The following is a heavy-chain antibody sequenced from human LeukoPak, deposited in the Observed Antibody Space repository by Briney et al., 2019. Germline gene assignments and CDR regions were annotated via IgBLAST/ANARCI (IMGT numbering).Heavy chain of an antibody. V-gene: IGHV3-74*01. Sequence: QSGGSLRLSCAASGFTFSRYWMFWVRQAPGKGLVWVSRINTDGTSTNYADSVKGRFTISRDNTKSTVYLQMNSLRPEDTAVCYCGTLGVTWEVDYWGQGALVTVSS. J-gene: IGHJ4*02. CDR1: GFTFSRYW. CDR3: GTLGVTWEVDY. D-gene: IGHD1-26*01. CDR2: INTDGTST.